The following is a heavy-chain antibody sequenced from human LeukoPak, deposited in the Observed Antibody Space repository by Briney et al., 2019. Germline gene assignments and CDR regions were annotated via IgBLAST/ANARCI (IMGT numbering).Heavy chain of an antibody. D-gene: IGHD4-17*01. CDR1: GFTFSSYA. J-gene: IGHJ4*02. Sequence: GGSLRLSCAASGFTFSSYAMHWVRQAPGKGLEWVAVISYDGSNKYYADSVKGRFTISRDNSKNTLYLQMNSLRAEDTAVYYCARADYGDYVDYWGQGTLVTVSS. V-gene: IGHV3-30-3*01. CDR2: ISYDGSNK. CDR3: ARADYGDYVDY.